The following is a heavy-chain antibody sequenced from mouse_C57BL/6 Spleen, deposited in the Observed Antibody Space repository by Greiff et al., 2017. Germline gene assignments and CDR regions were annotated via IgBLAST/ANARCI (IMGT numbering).Heavy chain of an antibody. CDR2: INPGSGGT. D-gene: IGHD1-2*01. CDR3: AREGGTATYAMDY. V-gene: IGHV1-54*01. J-gene: IGHJ4*01. Sequence: VQLQQSGAELVRPGTSVKVSCKASGYAFTNYLIEWVKQRPGQGLEWIGVINPGSGGTNYNEKFKGKATLTADKSSSTAYMQLSILTSEDSAVDFCAREGGTATYAMDYWGQGTSVTVSS. CDR1: GYAFTNYL.